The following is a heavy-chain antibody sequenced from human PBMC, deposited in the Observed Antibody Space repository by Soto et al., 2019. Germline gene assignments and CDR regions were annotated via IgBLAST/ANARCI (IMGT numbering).Heavy chain of an antibody. CDR3: AAAGRYCSSTSCADYYYYYMDV. CDR1: GFTFTSSA. CDR2: IVVGSGNT. Sequence: SVKVSCKASGFTFTSSAMQWVRQARGQRLEWIGWIVVGSGNTNYAQKFQERVTITRDMSTSTAYMELSSLRSEDTAVYYCAAAGRYCSSTSCADYYYYYMDVWGKGTTVTVSS. V-gene: IGHV1-58*02. J-gene: IGHJ6*03. D-gene: IGHD2-2*01.